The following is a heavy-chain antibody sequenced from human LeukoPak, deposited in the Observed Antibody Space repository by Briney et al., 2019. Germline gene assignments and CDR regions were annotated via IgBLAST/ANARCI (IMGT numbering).Heavy chain of an antibody. Sequence: GGSLRLSCAASGFTFSSYWMSWVRQAPGKGLEWVANIKQDGSEKYYVDSVKGRFTISSDNAKNSLYLQMNSLRAEDTAVYYCARDSGDFWSGSPFDIWGQGTMVTVSS. CDR1: GFTFSSYW. J-gene: IGHJ3*02. CDR3: ARDSGDFWSGSPFDI. CDR2: IKQDGSEK. D-gene: IGHD3-3*01. V-gene: IGHV3-7*01.